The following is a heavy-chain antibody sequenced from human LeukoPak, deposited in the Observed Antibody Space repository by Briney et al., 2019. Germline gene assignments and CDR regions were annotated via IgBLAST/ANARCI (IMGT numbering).Heavy chain of an antibody. CDR3: ARGQRTEPFWGSYRRQNWFDP. CDR1: GGSISSSSYY. CDR2: IYYSGST. Sequence: SETLSLTCTVSGGSISSSSYYWGWIRQPPGKGLEWIGSIYYSGSTYYNPSLKSRVTISVDTSKNQFSLKLSSVTAADTAVYYCARGQRTEPFWGSYRRQNWFDPWGQGTLVTVSS. D-gene: IGHD3-16*02. V-gene: IGHV4-39*07. J-gene: IGHJ5*02.